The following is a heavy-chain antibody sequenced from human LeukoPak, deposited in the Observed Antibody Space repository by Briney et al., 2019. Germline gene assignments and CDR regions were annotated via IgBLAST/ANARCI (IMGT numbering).Heavy chain of an antibody. J-gene: IGHJ3*02. D-gene: IGHD6-13*01. CDR3: AREEQQLVQGSAFDI. CDR1: GGTFSSYA. Sequence: GSSVKVSCKASGGTFSSYAISWVRQAPGQGLEWMGGIIPIFGTANYAQKFQGRVTITADKSTSTAYMELSSLRSEDTAVYYCAREEQQLVQGSAFDIWGQGTMVTVSS. CDR2: IIPIFGTA. V-gene: IGHV1-69*06.